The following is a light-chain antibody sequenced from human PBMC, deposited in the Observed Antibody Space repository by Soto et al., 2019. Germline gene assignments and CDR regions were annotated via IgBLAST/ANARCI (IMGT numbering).Light chain of an antibody. CDR2: KAS. V-gene: IGKV1-5*03. CDR1: QSISSW. CDR3: QQYYSYPYT. J-gene: IGKJ2*01. Sequence: DIQMTQSPSTLSASVGDRVTITCRASQSISSWLALYQQKPGKAPTLLIYKASSLESGVPSRFSGSGSGTDFTLTISSLQHDYVATYCCQQYYSYPYTFGQGTMLEIK.